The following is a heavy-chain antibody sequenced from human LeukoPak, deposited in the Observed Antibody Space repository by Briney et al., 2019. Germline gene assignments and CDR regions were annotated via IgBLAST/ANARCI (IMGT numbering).Heavy chain of an antibody. V-gene: IGHV3-23*01. CDR2: ISGSGANT. J-gene: IGHJ1*01. Sequence: GGSLRLSCTASGFIFSDYGITWVRQAPGKGLEWVSGISGSGANTYFADSVKGRSTISRDNSKNTVYLQMDSLRAEDTAVYYCARDDLWFGELSAEYFHHWGQGTLVTVSS. D-gene: IGHD3-10*01. CDR3: ARDDLWFGELSAEYFHH. CDR1: GFIFSDYG.